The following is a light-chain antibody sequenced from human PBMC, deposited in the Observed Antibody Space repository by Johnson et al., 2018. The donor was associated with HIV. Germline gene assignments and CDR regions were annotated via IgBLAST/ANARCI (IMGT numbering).Light chain of an antibody. J-gene: IGLJ1*01. Sequence: QSVLTQPPSVSAAPGQKVTISCSGSSSNIGNNDVSWYQQLPGTAPKLLMYDNNKRPSGIPDRFSGSKSGTSATLVITGLQTGDEANYHCATWDSSLSVYVFGTGTKVTVL. V-gene: IGLV1-51*01. CDR2: DNN. CDR1: SSNIGNND. CDR3: ATWDSSLSVYV.